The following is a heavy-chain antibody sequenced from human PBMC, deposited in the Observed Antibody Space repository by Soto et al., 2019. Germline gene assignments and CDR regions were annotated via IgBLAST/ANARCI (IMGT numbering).Heavy chain of an antibody. CDR2: INPSGGST. CDR1: GYTFTSYY. Sequence: ASVKVSCKASGYTFTSYYMHWVRQAPGQGLEWMGIINPSGGSTSYAQKFQGRVTMTRDTSTSTVYMELSSLRSEDTAVYYCARDSSHVIPGGYYYYYGMDVWGQGTTVTVSS. CDR3: ARDSSHVIPGGYYYYYGMDV. D-gene: IGHD3-10*01. V-gene: IGHV1-46*03. J-gene: IGHJ6*02.